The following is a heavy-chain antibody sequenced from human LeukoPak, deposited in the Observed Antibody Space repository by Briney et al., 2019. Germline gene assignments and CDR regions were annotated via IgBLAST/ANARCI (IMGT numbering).Heavy chain of an antibody. J-gene: IGHJ4*02. D-gene: IGHD6-13*01. CDR3: ARDRGIAAAAACDY. CDR1: GFTFSSYA. Sequence: GSLRLSCAASGFTFSSYAMHWVRQAPGKGLELVAVISYDGSNKYYADSVKGRFTISRDNSKNTLYLQMNSLRAEDTAVYYCARDRGIAAAAACDYWGQGTLVAVSS. V-gene: IGHV3-30-3*01. CDR2: ISYDGSNK.